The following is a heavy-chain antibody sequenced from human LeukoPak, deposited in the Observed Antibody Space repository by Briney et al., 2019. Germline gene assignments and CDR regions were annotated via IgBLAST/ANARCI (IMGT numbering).Heavy chain of an antibody. Sequence: PSETLSLTCTASGASISNYYWSWIRQPPGKGLEWIGNIYYSGRTNHNPSLKSRVTISVDTSKNQFSLMLSSVTAADSSVYYCARDSPGFDYWGQGTLVTVSS. CDR3: ARDSPGFDY. CDR1: GASISNYY. CDR2: IYYSGRT. J-gene: IGHJ4*02. V-gene: IGHV4-59*01.